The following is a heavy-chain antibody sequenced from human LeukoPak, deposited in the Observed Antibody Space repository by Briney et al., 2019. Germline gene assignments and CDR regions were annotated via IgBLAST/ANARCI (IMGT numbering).Heavy chain of an antibody. CDR3: ARDRDDWHGDYVGAFDI. V-gene: IGHV3-21*01. CDR1: GFTFSGYS. Sequence: GGSLRFSCAASGFTFSGYSMNWVRQAPGKGLEWVSSISSSTNYIYYADSVKGRFTISRDNAKNSLYLQMNSLRAEDTAVYYCARDRDDWHGDYVGAFDIWGQGTMGTVSS. J-gene: IGHJ3*02. D-gene: IGHD4-17*01. CDR2: ISSSTNYI.